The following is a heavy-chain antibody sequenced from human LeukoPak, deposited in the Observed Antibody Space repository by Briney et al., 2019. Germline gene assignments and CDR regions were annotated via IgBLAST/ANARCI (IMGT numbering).Heavy chain of an antibody. CDR1: GFTFSSDW. CDR3: ARSGRGGAFDI. V-gene: IGHV3-74*03. J-gene: IGHJ3*02. CDR2: IYNDGNRT. D-gene: IGHD1-26*01. Sequence: GGSLRLSCAASGFTFSSDWMHWVRQGPGKGLVWVSRIYNDGNRTTYADSVKGRFTISGDNAKNTLYLQMNKLRGEDTAVYYCARSGRGGAFDIWGQGTMVTVSS.